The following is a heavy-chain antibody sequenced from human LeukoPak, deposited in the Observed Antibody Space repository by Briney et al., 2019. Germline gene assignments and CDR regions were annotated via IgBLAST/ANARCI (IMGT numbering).Heavy chain of an antibody. J-gene: IGHJ3*02. CDR2: MNPNSGNT. V-gene: IGHV1-8*01. D-gene: IGHD6-13*01. CDR1: GYTFTSYD. Sequence: ASVKVSCKASGYTFTSYDINWVRQATGQGLEWMGWMNPNSGNTGYAQKFQGRVTMTRNTSISTAYMELSSLRSEDTAVYYCARDRGLWHSSSWYWGERGSFDIWGQGTMVTVSS. CDR3: ARDRGLWHSSSWYWGERGSFDI.